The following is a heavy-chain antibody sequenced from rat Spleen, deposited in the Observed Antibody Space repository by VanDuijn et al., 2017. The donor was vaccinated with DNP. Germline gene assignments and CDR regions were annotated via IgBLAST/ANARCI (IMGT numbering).Heavy chain of an antibody. J-gene: IGHJ2*01. CDR1: GYSITGNY. V-gene: IGHV3-1*01. Sequence: EVQLQESGPGLVKPSQSLSLTCSVTGYSITGNYWGWIRKFPGNKMEWVGHISYSGGTSYNPSLKSRISITRDTSKNQFFLHLNSVTTEDTATYYCARWSDYFDYWGQGVMVTVSS. CDR3: ARWSDYFDY. CDR2: ISYSGGT.